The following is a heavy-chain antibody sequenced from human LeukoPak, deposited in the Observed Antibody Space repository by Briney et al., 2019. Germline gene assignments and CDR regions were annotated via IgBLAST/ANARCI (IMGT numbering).Heavy chain of an antibody. CDR2: IYSSGIT. CDR3: ARRQRDFYGFDY. V-gene: IGHV4-59*08. J-gene: IGHJ4*02. CDR1: GGSISSYY. Sequence: SETLSLTCTVSGGSISSYYWSWIRQPPGKGLEWIGYIYSSGITNYNPSLKSRVTISVDTSKNQFSLRLNSVTAADTAVFYCARRQRDFYGFDYWGQGTLVTVSS. D-gene: IGHD4-17*01.